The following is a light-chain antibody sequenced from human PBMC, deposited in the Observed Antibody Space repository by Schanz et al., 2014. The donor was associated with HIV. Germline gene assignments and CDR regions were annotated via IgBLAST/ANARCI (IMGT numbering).Light chain of an antibody. Sequence: QSVLTQPPSASGTPGQRVTISCSGSNSNIGGNYVYWYQQLPGTAPKLLIYRNNQRPSGVPDRFSGSKSGTSASLAISGLQSEDEADYYCAAWDDSLNGRVFGGGTKLTVL. CDR2: RNN. V-gene: IGLV1-47*01. CDR3: AAWDDSLNGRV. J-gene: IGLJ3*02. CDR1: NSNIGGNY.